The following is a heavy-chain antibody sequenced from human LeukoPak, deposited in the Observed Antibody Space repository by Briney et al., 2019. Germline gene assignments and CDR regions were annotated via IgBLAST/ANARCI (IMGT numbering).Heavy chain of an antibody. CDR1: GGSFSGYY. Sequence: SETLSLTCAVYGGSFSGYYWSWIRQPPGKGLEWIGEINHSGSTNYNPSLKSRVTISVDTSKNQFSLKLSSVTAADTAVYYCARAGVPPAVWFGELSYYYYMDVWGKGTTVTISS. CDR3: ARAGVPPAVWFGELSYYYYMDV. J-gene: IGHJ6*03. CDR2: INHSGST. D-gene: IGHD3-10*01. V-gene: IGHV4-34*01.